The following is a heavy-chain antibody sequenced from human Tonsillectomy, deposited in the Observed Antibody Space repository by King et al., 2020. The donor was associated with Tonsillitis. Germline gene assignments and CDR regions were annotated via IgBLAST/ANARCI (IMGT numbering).Heavy chain of an antibody. CDR2: IRDDGSNK. J-gene: IGHJ4*02. CDR3: AAGPIALAPAGTI. V-gene: IGHV3-30*02. D-gene: IGHD2-8*02. Sequence: VQLVESGGGVVQPGGSLRLSCAASGFRFSTYGMHWVRQAPGKGLEWVAFIRDDGSNKYYEDSVKGRFTISRDNSKNTLYLQIDGLRAEDTAVYYCAAGPIALAPAGTIWGQGTQATVPS. CDR1: GFRFSTYG.